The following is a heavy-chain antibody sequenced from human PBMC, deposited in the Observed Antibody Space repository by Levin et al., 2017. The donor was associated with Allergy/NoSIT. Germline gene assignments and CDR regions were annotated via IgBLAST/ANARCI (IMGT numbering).Heavy chain of an antibody. CDR1: GFTFGDYA. J-gene: IGHJ3*02. CDR2: IRSKAYGGTT. V-gene: IGHV3-49*03. D-gene: IGHD2-2*01. CDR3: TRVEGDIVVVPAAIFFLGSDAFDI. Sequence: GGSLRLSCTASGFTFGDYAMSWFRQAPGKGLEWVGFIRSKAYGGTTEYAASVKGRFTISRDDSKSIAYLQMNSLKTEDTAVYYCTRVEGDIVVVPAAIFFLGSDAFDIWGQGTMVTVSS.